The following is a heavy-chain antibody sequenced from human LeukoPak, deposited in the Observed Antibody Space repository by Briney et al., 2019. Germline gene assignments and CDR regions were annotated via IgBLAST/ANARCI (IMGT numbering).Heavy chain of an antibody. V-gene: IGHV3-74*01. D-gene: IGHD5-18*01. Sequence: GGSLRLSCAASGFTFSSYWMHWVRQAPGKGLVWVSRINTDGSSTSYVDPGKGRFNISRDNAKNTLYLQMNSLRAEDAAVYYCARGYNYGYWIDYWGQGTLVTVSS. CDR3: ARGYNYGYWIDY. CDR1: GFTFSSYW. CDR2: INTDGSST. J-gene: IGHJ4*02.